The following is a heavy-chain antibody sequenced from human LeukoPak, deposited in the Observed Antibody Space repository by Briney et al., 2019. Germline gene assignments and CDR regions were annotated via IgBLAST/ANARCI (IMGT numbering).Heavy chain of an antibody. Sequence: APVKVSCKASGYTFTSYYMHWVRQAPGQGLEWMGIINPSGGSTSYAQKFQGRVTMTRDTSTSTVYMELSSLRSEDTAVYYCARMGSSSWYYYYGMDVWGQGTTVTVSS. J-gene: IGHJ6*02. V-gene: IGHV1-46*01. CDR1: GYTFTSYY. CDR2: INPSGGST. CDR3: ARMGSSSWYYYYGMDV. D-gene: IGHD6-6*01.